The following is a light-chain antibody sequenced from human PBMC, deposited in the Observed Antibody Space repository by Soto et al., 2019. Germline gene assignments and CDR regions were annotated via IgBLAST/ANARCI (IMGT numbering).Light chain of an antibody. CDR3: ISYTIGGLYV. V-gene: IGLV2-14*01. CDR1: SSDIGAYNY. Sequence: QSALTQPASVSGSPGQSITISCTGTSSDIGAYNYVSWYQQYPGKGPKVMIYDVYSRPAGVANRSSGSKTGNTAALTISGIQPEYDADYYCISYTIGGLYVFGPGTKLTVL. CDR2: DVY. J-gene: IGLJ1*01.